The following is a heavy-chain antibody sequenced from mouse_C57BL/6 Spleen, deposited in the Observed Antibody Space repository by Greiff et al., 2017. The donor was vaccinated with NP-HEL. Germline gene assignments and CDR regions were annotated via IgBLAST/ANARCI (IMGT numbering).Heavy chain of an antibody. J-gene: IGHJ4*01. Sequence: EVNLVESGGGLVQPGGSMKLSCVASGFTFSNYWMNWVRQSPEKGLEWVAQIRLKSDNYATHYAESVKGRFTISRDDSKSSVYLQMNNLRAEDTGIYYCVTGTDYYAMDYWGQGTSVTVSS. CDR1: GFTFSNYW. CDR2: IRLKSDNYAT. D-gene: IGHD4-1*01. CDR3: VTGTDYYAMDY. V-gene: IGHV6-3*01.